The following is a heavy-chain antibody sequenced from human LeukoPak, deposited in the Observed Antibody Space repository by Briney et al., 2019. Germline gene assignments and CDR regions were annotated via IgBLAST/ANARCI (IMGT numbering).Heavy chain of an antibody. CDR1: GFTFDDYA. D-gene: IGHD6-19*01. CDR3: ARSSGWWSLDY. V-gene: IGHV3-23*01. CDR2: FDTGFGT. J-gene: IGHJ4*02. Sequence: GGSLRLSCAASGFTFDDYAMHWVRQAPGKGLEWVSAFDTGFGTYYPDSLRGRFTISRDNSKNTLFLQMNSLRAEDTAVYYCARSSGWWSLDYWGQGTLVTVSS.